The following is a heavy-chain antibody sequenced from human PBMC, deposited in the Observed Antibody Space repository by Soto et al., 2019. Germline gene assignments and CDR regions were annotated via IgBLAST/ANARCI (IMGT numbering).Heavy chain of an antibody. D-gene: IGHD5-18*01. CDR2: IFYSGST. CDR1: GDSISRFY. V-gene: IGHV4-59*12. CDR3: ARDSYRGYSYGRYFDY. Sequence: SETLSLTCTVSGDSISRFYWTWIRQPPGKGLEWIGYIFYSGSTNYNPFLKSRVTISVDTSKNQFSLKLTSVTAADTAVYYCARDSYRGYSYGRYFDYWGQGTLVTVSS. J-gene: IGHJ4*02.